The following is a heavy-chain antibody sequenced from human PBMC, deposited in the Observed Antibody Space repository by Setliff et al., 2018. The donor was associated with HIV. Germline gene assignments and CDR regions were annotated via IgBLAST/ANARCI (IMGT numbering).Heavy chain of an antibody. CDR2: INAYNGNT. Sequence: ASVKVSCKASGYTFTSYGISWVRQAPGQGLEWMGWINAYNGNTHYAQKFQGRVTMTTDTSTSTAYMELRSLTSDGAALYYCARTPEVGATAGWFDPWGQGTLVTVSS. J-gene: IGHJ5*02. D-gene: IGHD1-26*01. CDR3: ARTPEVGATAGWFDP. CDR1: GYTFTSYG. V-gene: IGHV1-18*01.